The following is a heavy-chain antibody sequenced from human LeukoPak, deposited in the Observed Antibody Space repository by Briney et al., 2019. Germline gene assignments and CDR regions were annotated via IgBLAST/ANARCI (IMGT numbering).Heavy chain of an antibody. CDR2: IYYSGST. CDR1: GGSFSGYY. Sequence: PSETLSLTCAVYGGSFSGYYWSWIRQHPGKGLEWIGYIYYSGSTYYNPSLKSRVTISVDTSKNQFSLKLSSVTAADTAVYYCARGPPNGGNGFDYWGQGTLVTVSS. V-gene: IGHV4-31*11. J-gene: IGHJ4*02. D-gene: IGHD2-15*01. CDR3: ARGPPNGGNGFDY.